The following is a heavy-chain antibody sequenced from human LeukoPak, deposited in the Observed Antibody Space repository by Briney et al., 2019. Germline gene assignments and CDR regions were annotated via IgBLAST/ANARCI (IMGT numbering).Heavy chain of an antibody. V-gene: IGHV3-66*01. CDR3: ARASFWFDYTGYYFDY. D-gene: IGHD3-16*01. CDR1: GFTISSYY. CDR2: IYAGGGT. J-gene: IGHJ4*02. Sequence: GGSLRLSRAASGFTISSYYMSWVRQAPGKGLEWVSVIYAGGGTYYADSVKGRFTISRDNSKNTLSLQMNSLRAEDTAVYYCARASFWFDYTGYYFDYWGQGTLVPVSS.